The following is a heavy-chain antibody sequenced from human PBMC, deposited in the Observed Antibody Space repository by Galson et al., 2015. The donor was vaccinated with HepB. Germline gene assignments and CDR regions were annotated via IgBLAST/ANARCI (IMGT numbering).Heavy chain of an antibody. CDR2: IKPDSGGT. D-gene: IGHD2-15*01. CDR3: ARDACSVRREYYYGMDV. CDR1: GYTFTAYF. J-gene: IGHJ6*02. V-gene: IGHV1-2*02. Sequence: SVKVSCKASGYTFTAYFINWVRQAPGRGLEWMGWIKPDSGGTHYAQNFQGRVAMTRDTSIRTAYMELRGLRSDDTAVYYCARDACSVRREYYYGMDVWGQGTTVAVSS.